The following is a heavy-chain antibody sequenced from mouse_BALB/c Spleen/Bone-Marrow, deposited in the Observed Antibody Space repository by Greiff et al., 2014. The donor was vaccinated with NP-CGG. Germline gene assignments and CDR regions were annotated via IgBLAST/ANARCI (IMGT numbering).Heavy chain of an antibody. J-gene: IGHJ3*01. V-gene: IGHV1S81*02. CDR2: ITPSNGDT. CDR3: SREGAY. Sequence: QVQLQQPGAELVKPGASVKLSCKASGYIFTSYYMYWVKQRPGQGLEWIGEITPSNGDTNFNEKFKSKATLTVDKSSSTAYMQLSSLTSEDSAVYYCSREGAYWGQGTLVTVSA. CDR1: GYIFTSYY.